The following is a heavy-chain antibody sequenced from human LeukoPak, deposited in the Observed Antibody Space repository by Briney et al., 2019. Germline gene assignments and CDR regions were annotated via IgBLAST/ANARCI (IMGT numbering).Heavy chain of an antibody. D-gene: IGHD1-7*01. CDR2: VDPEDGET. CDR1: GYTFTDYY. CDR3: ASQTSELELQAFDY. J-gene: IGHJ4*02. Sequence: ASVKVSCKVSGYTFTDYYVHWVQQAPGKGLEWMGLVDPEDGETIYAEKFQGRVTITADTSTDTAYMELSSLRSEDTAVYYCASQTSELELQAFDYWCQGTLVTVSS. V-gene: IGHV1-69-2*01.